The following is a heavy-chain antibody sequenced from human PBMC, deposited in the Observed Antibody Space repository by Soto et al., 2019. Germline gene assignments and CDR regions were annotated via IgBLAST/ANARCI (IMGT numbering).Heavy chain of an antibody. J-gene: IGHJ4*02. CDR2: IYYSGST. CDR3: MLGSGWKDFDY. Sequence: PSETLSLTCTVSGGSISGSSYYWGWISQPPGKGLEWIGNIYYSGSTYYNPSLKSRVTISVDTSKNQFSLKLSSVTAADTAVYYCMLGSGWKDFDYWGQGTLVTVSS. CDR1: GGSISGSSYY. V-gene: IGHV4-39*01. D-gene: IGHD3-22*01.